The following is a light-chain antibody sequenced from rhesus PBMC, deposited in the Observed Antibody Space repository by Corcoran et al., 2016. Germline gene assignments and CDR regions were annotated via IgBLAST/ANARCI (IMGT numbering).Light chain of an antibody. Sequence: DIQMTQSPSSLSASVVDTVTITCRASQSISSWLDWYQQKPGKAPNLLIHKAVSLQSGVRSRLSGSGSGADFTLTISSLQPEYFASYYCLLYSSSPLAFGGGTKVEIK. J-gene: IGKJ4*01. CDR1: QSISSW. V-gene: IGKV1-22*01. CDR2: KAV. CDR3: LLYSSSPLA.